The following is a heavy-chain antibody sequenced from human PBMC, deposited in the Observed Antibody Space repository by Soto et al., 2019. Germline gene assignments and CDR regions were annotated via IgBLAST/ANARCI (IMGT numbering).Heavy chain of an antibody. V-gene: IGHV1-18*04. CDR2: ISAYSNRT. Sequence: XPVNISWKASVYSFTKYAISGLRQAPGQGLEWMGWISAYSNRTSYAQNLQGRVTMTTDTDTSTAYMEVRSLRSSDTAMDYCARDRDYYYANRHKYRFRDAMDVWGQGTTVTVSS. CDR1: VYSFTKYA. D-gene: IGHD3-22*01. CDR3: ARDRDYYYANRHKYRFRDAMDV. J-gene: IGHJ6*02.